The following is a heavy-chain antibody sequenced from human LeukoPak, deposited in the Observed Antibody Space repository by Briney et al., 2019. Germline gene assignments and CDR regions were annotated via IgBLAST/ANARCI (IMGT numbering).Heavy chain of an antibody. V-gene: IGHV3-30*02. CDR2: IRHDGSYQ. CDR1: GFTFSSYG. CDR3: AKNRDSSDYPRDFDF. J-gene: IGHJ4*02. D-gene: IGHD3-22*01. Sequence: PGGSLRLSCAAFGFTFSSYGMHWVRQTPGKGLEWVAFIRHDGSYQQYAVSVKGRFTVSRDNSKDMVYLQMNSLRTEDTAVYYCAKNRDSSDYPRDFDFWGQGTLVTVSS.